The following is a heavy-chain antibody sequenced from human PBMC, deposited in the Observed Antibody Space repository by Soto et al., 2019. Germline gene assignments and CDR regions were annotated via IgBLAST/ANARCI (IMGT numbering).Heavy chain of an antibody. Sequence: QVQLVESGGGVVQPGRSLRLACAASGFTFSSYGMQWVRQAPGKGLEWVAVIWYDVSNKDYADSVKDRFTISRDNSKNTLYLQMNSLRAEDTAVYYCARDKGDFDIWGQGTMGAVSA. D-gene: IGHD2-21*01. J-gene: IGHJ3*02. CDR1: GFTFSSYG. V-gene: IGHV3-33*01. CDR3: ARDKGDFDI. CDR2: IWYDVSNK.